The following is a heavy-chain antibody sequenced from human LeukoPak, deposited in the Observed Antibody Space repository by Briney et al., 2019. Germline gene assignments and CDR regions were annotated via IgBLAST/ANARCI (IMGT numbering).Heavy chain of an antibody. J-gene: IGHJ4*02. CDR3: ARLIAAAGNFDY. D-gene: IGHD6-13*01. CDR1: GFTFSSYG. CDR2: ISYDGSNK. V-gene: IGHV3-30*03. Sequence: GGSLRLSCAASGFTFSSYGTHWVRQAPGKGLEWVAVISYDGSNKYYADSVKGRFTISRDNSKNTLYLQMNSLRAEDTAVYYCARLIAAAGNFDYWGQGTLVTVSS.